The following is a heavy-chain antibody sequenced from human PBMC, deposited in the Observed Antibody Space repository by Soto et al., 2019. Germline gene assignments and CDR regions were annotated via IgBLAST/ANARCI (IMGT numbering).Heavy chain of an antibody. J-gene: IGHJ3*02. V-gene: IGHV3-9*01. CDR3: TKGCVILEDGFEM. D-gene: IGHD3-16*02. Sequence: EGQVVESGGGLVQPGRSLRLSCSVSGFTFDDYAMHWVRQAPGKGLEWVSGITWKGDYTAYADSVKGRFTISRDNANKSLFLQMKSLRAEDTALYYCTKGCVILEDGFEMWGQGTLVTVSS. CDR1: GFTFDDYA. CDR2: ITWKGDYT.